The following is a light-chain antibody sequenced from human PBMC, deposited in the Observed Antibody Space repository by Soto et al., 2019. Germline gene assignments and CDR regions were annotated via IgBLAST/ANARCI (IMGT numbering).Light chain of an antibody. Sequence: EFVLTQSPGTLSLSPCERPTLSCRASQSLANSFIAWYQQKPGQAPRLLIYDTSSRASGIPDRFSGSGSGTDFTLTISRLENEDFAVFYCQQYGTSEIIFGQGTRLE. CDR1: QSLANSF. CDR3: QQYGTSEII. J-gene: IGKJ5*01. CDR2: DTS. V-gene: IGKV3-20*01.